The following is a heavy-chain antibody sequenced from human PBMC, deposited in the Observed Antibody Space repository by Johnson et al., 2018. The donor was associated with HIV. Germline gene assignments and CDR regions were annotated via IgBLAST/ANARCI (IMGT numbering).Heavy chain of an antibody. CDR1: GFTFNNYA. CDR3: ARRVGMLVVDRGAFDI. J-gene: IGHJ3*02. V-gene: IGHV3-64*01. Sequence: VQLVESGGTLLQPGGSLRLSCVGSGFTFNNYAMHWVRQAPGKRLEYVSAISSNGGNTYYANFAKGRFTISRDNSKNTLYLQMGSLRAEDMAVYYCARRVGMLVVDRGAFDIWGQGTMVTVSS. CDR2: ISSNGGNT. D-gene: IGHD3-22*01.